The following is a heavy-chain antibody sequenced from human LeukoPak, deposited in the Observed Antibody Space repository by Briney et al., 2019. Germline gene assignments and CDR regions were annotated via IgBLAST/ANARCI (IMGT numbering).Heavy chain of an antibody. J-gene: IGHJ4*02. Sequence: ASVKVSCKASGYTFTSYGISWVRQAPGQGLEWMGWISAYNGNTNYAQKLQGRVTMTTDSATSTAYMELRSRISDDTAVYYCASCSSGTFPCDYWGQGTLVTVSS. D-gene: IGHD2-2*01. CDR3: ASCSSGTFPCDY. CDR2: ISAYNGNT. V-gene: IGHV1-18*01. CDR1: GYTFTSYG.